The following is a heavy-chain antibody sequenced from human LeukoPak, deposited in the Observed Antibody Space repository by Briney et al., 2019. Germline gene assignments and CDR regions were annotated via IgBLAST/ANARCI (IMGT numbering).Heavy chain of an antibody. CDR3: AKDVLWFGEFHTNFDY. Sequence: GGSLRLSCAASGFTFSSYGMSWVRQAPGKGLGWVSAISGSGGSTYYADSVKGRFTISRDNSKNTLYLQMNSLRAEDTAVYYCAKDVLWFGEFHTNFDYWGQGTLVTVSS. D-gene: IGHD3-10*01. CDR2: ISGSGGST. J-gene: IGHJ4*02. V-gene: IGHV3-23*01. CDR1: GFTFSSYG.